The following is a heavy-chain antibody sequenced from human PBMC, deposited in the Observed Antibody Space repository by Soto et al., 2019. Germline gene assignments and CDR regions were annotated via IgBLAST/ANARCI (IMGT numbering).Heavy chain of an antibody. J-gene: IGHJ4*02. D-gene: IGHD6-6*01. V-gene: IGHV1-8*01. CDR1: GYTFTTYD. CDR2: MNPKSGNT. Sequence: GASVKVSCKASGYTFTTYDINWVRQATGQGLEWMGWMNPKSGNTGYAQEFQGRVTMTRDTSISTAYMELSSLRSEDTAVYYCASGVPLGYWGQGTLVTVSS. CDR3: ASGVPLGY.